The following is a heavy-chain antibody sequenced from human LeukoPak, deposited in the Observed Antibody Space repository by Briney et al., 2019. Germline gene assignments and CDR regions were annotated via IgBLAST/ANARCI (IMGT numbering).Heavy chain of an antibody. CDR2: IRYDGSNK. D-gene: IGHD3-10*01. CDR1: GFTFSSYG. CDR3: AKESPFVWFGESHYFDY. Sequence: GGSLRLSCAASGFTFSSYGTHWVRQAPGKGLEWVAFIRYDGSNKYYADSVKGRFTISRDNSKNTLYLQMNSLRAEDTAVYYCAKESPFVWFGESHYFDYWGQGTLVTVSS. J-gene: IGHJ4*02. V-gene: IGHV3-30*02.